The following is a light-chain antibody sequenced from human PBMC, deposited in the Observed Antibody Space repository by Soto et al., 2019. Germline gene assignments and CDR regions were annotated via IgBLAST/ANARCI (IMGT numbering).Light chain of an antibody. CDR3: QLFVNSLTWT. Sequence: EIVLTQFPGTLSLSQGEIASLSWSACQNSTNTFLSWYLQKTGEAPRLLIYGASSRATGVPDRFIGGGSGTDFTLTNSRLEAEDFAVYYCQLFVNSLTWTCGQGNKVDIK. CDR1: QNSTNTF. J-gene: IGKJ1*01. CDR2: GAS. V-gene: IGKV3-20*01.